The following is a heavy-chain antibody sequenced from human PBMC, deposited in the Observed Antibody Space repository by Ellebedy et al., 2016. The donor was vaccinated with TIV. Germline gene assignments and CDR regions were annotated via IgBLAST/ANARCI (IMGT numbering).Heavy chain of an antibody. Sequence: AASVKVSCKASGGTFSSYAISWVRQAPGQGLEWMGRIIPILGIANYAQKFQGRVTITADKSTSTAYMELSSLRSEDTAVYYCAVHRRNGDYQGPFQSDLDYWGQGTLVTVSS. D-gene: IGHD4-17*01. CDR3: AVHRRNGDYQGPFQSDLDY. J-gene: IGHJ4*02. CDR1: GGTFSSYA. CDR2: IIPILGIA. V-gene: IGHV1-69*04.